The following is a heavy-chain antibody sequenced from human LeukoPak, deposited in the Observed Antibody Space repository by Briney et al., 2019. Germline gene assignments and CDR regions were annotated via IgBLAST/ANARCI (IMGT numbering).Heavy chain of an antibody. CDR3: ASARLVGATRGAFDI. CDR2: IYYSGST. J-gene: IGHJ3*02. V-gene: IGHV4-59*01. D-gene: IGHD1-26*01. CDR1: GGSISSYY. Sequence: SETLSLTCTVSGGSISSYYWSWIRQPPGKGLEWIGYIYYSGSTSYNPSLKSRVTISVDTSKNQFSLKLSSVTAADTAVYYCASARLVGATRGAFDIWGQGTMVTVSS.